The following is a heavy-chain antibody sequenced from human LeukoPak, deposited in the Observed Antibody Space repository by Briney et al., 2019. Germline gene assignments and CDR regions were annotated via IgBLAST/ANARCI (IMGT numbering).Heavy chain of an antibody. CDR3: AKVPSPNYYDSSGFDY. CDR2: ISGSGGST. J-gene: IGHJ4*02. V-gene: IGHV3-23*01. CDR1: GFTFSSYA. Sequence: PGVSLRLSCAASGFTFSSYAMSWVRQAPGKGLEWVSAISGSGGSTYYADSVKGRFTISRDNSKNTLYLQMNSLRAEDTAVYYCAKVPSPNYYDSSGFDYWGQGTLVTVSS. D-gene: IGHD3-22*01.